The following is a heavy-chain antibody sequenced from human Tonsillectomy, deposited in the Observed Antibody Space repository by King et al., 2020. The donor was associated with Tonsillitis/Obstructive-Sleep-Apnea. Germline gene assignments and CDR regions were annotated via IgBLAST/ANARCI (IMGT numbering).Heavy chain of an antibody. CDR3: ARGCSSTSCYNRFYYYGMYV. Sequence: VQLQQWGAGLLKPSETLSLTCAVYGGSFSGYYWSWIRQPPGKGLEWIGEINHSGSTNYNPSLKSRVTISVATSKNQFSLKLSSVTAADTAVYYCARGCSSTSCYNRFYYYGMYVCGQGTTVTVSS. D-gene: IGHD2-2*02. V-gene: IGHV4-34*01. J-gene: IGHJ6*02. CDR1: GGSFSGYY. CDR2: INHSGST.